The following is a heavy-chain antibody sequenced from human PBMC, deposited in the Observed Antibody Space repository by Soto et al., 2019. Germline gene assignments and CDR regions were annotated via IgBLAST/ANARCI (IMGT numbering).Heavy chain of an antibody. J-gene: IGHJ6*03. V-gene: IGHV3-15*01. D-gene: IGHD4-17*01. CDR2: IKSKTDGGTT. CDR1: GFTFSNAW. CDR3: TTSEMTTVTHYYYYYMDV. Sequence: GGSLRLSCAASGFTFSNAWMSWVRQAPRKGLEWVGRIKSKTDGGTTDYAAPVKGRFTISRDDSKNTLYLQMNSLKTEDTAVYYCTTSEMTTVTHYYYYYMDVWGKGTTVTVSS.